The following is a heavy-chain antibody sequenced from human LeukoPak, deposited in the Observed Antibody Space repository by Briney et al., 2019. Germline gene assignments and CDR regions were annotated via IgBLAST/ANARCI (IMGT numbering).Heavy chain of an antibody. CDR2: IKQDGSEK. CDR1: GFTFGNYW. Sequence: PGGSLRLSCAASGFTFGNYWMGWVRQAPGKGLERVANIKQDGSEKYYVDSVKGRFTISRDNAKKSLYLQMNSLRAEDTAVYYCARDKSVGATPFDYWGQGTLVTVSS. J-gene: IGHJ4*02. D-gene: IGHD1-26*01. CDR3: ARDKSVGATPFDY. V-gene: IGHV3-7*05.